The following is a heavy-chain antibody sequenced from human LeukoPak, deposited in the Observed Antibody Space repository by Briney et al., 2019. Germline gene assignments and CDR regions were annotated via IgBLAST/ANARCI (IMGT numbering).Heavy chain of an antibody. CDR3: TRVSTTGVGGRGYFDQ. CDR1: GFTFTSYA. CDR2: ICDSSVGDST. J-gene: IGHJ4*02. D-gene: IGHD1-1*01. V-gene: IGHV3-23*01. Sequence: PGGSLRLSCAASGFTFTSYAMSWVRQTPGKGLEWVSFICDSSVGDSTYYADSVRGRFTISRDSSKSTLYLQMNSLRAEDTAVYYCTRVSTTGVGGRGYFDQWGQGTQVTVSS.